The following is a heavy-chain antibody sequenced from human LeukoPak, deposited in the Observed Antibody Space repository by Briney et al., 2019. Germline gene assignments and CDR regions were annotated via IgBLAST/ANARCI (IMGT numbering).Heavy chain of an antibody. CDR1: GFTFSSYA. D-gene: IGHD3-10*01. Sequence: QPGGPLRLSCAASGFTFSSYAMHWVRQAPGKGLEWVAIISYDGSNKYYADSVKGRFTISRDNSKNTLYLQMNSLRVEDTAVYYCARDQHYYDSGSYPRDFDYWGQGTLVTVSS. CDR3: ARDQHYYDSGSYPRDFDY. CDR2: ISYDGSNK. J-gene: IGHJ4*02. V-gene: IGHV3-30*04.